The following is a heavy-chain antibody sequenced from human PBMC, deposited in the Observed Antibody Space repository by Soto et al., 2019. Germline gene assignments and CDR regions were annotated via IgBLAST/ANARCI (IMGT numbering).Heavy chain of an antibody. V-gene: IGHV3-53*01. CDR1: GLTVSGNY. D-gene: IGHD7-27*01. CDR3: ARASSRWGSEAAY. Sequence: EVQLVESGGGLIQPGGSLRLSCAASGLTVSGNYMGWVRQAPGKGLEWVSGMYSDGTTNYADSVKGRFTIFRDNSKNTLFLQMNSRRVKDTAVYHCARASSRWGSEAAYWGQGTLVTVSS. CDR2: MYSDGTT. J-gene: IGHJ4*02.